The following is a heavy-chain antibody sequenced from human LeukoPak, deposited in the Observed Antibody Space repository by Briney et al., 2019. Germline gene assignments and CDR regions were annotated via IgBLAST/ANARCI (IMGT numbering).Heavy chain of an antibody. J-gene: IGHJ4*02. CDR1: GGSISSSSYY. CDR3: ARGRQGDLDY. V-gene: IGHV4-39*07. CDR2: IYYSGST. Sequence: SETLSLTCTVSGGSISSSSYYWGWIRQPPGKGLEWIGSIYYSGSTNYNPSLKSRVTISVDTSKNQFSLKLSSVTAADTAVYYCARGRQGDLDYWGQGTLVTVSS. D-gene: IGHD3-16*01.